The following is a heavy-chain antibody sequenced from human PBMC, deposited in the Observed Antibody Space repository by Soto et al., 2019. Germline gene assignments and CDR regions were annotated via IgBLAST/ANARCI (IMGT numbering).Heavy chain of an antibody. Sequence: QVQLVQSGAAVKKPGSSVKVSCKASGGTFSSYAISWVRQAPGQGLEWMGGIIPIFATANYAQKFQGRVTITADESTSTAYMALSRLRSEDTAVYYCARDTSLAARPNWFAPWGQGPLVTVSS. V-gene: IGHV1-69*01. CDR2: IIPIFATA. CDR3: ARDTSLAARPNWFAP. D-gene: IGHD6-6*01. CDR1: GGTFSSYA. J-gene: IGHJ5*02.